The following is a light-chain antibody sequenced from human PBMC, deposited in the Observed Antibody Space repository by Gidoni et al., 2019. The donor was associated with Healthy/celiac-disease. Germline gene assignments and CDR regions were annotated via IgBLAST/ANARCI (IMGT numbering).Light chain of an antibody. CDR1: QSISSW. CDR2: KAS. V-gene: IGKV1-5*03. CDR3: QQYNSYSYT. J-gene: IGKJ2*01. Sequence: DMQMTPSPSTLSASVGDRVTITCRASQSISSWLAWYQQKPGKAPKLLLYKASSLESGVPSRFSGSGSGTEFTLTISSLQPDDFATYYCQQYNSYSYTFGQGTKLEIK.